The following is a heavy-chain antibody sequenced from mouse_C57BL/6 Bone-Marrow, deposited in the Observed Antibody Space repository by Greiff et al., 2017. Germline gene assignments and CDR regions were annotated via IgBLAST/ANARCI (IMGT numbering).Heavy chain of an antibody. CDR1: GYTFTSYW. V-gene: IGHV1-64*01. CDR2: IHPNSGST. CDR3: AHYDGFYYYAIDY. Sequence: QVQLQQPGAELVKPGASVKLSCKASGYTFTSYWMHWVKQRPGQGLEWIGMIHPNSGSTNYNEKFKSKDTLTVDKSSSTAYMQLSSLTSEDSAVYYCAHYDGFYYYAIDYWGQGTSVTVSS. D-gene: IGHD2-3*01. J-gene: IGHJ4*01.